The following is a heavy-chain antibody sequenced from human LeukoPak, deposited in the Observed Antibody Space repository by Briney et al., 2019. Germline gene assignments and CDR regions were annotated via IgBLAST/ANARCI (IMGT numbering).Heavy chain of an antibody. CDR2: ISSSSSYI. CDR1: GFTFSSYS. J-gene: IGHJ4*02. D-gene: IGHD3-22*01. Sequence: GGSLRLSCAASGFTFSSYSLNWVRQAPGKGLEWVSSISSSSSYIYYADSVKGRFTISRDNAKNSLYLQMNSLRAEDTAVYYCARDLYYDSSGYCYWGQGTLVTVSS. CDR3: ARDLYYDSSGYCY. V-gene: IGHV3-21*01.